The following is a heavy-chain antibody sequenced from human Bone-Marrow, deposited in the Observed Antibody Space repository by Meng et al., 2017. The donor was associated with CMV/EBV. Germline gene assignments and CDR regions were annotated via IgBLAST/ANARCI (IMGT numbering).Heavy chain of an antibody. J-gene: IGHJ6*02. CDR2: ISAYNGNT. Sequence: ASVKVSCKASGYTFTSYGISWVRQAPGQGLEWMGRISAYNGNTNYAQKLQGRVTMTTDTSTSTAYMELRSLRSDDTAVYYCARVPRSPSGDYGMDVWGQGTTVTVSS. D-gene: IGHD2-15*01. CDR3: ARVPRSPSGDYGMDV. CDR1: GYTFTSYG. V-gene: IGHV1-18*01.